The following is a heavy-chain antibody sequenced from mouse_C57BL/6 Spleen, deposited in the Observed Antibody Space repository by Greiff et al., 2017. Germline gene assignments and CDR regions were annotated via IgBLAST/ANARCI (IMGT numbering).Heavy chain of an antibody. CDR3: ARLISTGEAWFAY. CDR1: GYTFTSYW. V-gene: IGHV1-7*01. Sequence: VQLQQPGAALAKPGASVKLSFKASGYTFTSYWMHWVKQRPGQGLEWIGNINPSSGYTKYNQKFKDKATLTADKSSSTAYMQLSSRAYSDSAVYYCARLISTGEAWFAYWGQGTLVTVSA. CDR2: INPSSGYT. D-gene: IGHD1-1*01. J-gene: IGHJ3*01.